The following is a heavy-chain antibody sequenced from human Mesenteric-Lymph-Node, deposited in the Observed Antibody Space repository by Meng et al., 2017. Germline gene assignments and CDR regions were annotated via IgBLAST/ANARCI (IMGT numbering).Heavy chain of an antibody. Sequence: ALLQGTGPGLVTPSGTRPLPCAVSGGSISSGAWWSWVRQPPGKGLEWIGEIYHSGGTNYNPSLKSRVTISVDNSNNQLSLRLTSVTAADTAIYYCARNGAYSLDHWGQGTLVTVSS. J-gene: IGHJ4*02. CDR3: ARNGAYSLDH. D-gene: IGHD2-15*01. CDR1: GGSISSGAW. V-gene: IGHV4-4*02. CDR2: IYHSGGT.